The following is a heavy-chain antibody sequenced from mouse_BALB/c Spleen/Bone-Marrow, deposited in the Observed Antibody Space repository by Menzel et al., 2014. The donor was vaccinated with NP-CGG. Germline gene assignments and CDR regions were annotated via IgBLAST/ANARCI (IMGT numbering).Heavy chain of an antibody. V-gene: IGHV4-1*02. CDR1: GFDFSGFW. Sequence: EVQGVESGGGPVQPGGSLKLSCAASGFDFSGFWMSWVRQAPGRGLEWIGEINPDSNTINYSPSLKDKFIISRDNAKNTLYLQMSKVRSEDTALYYCARLGYYGSFAYWGQGTLVTVSA. J-gene: IGHJ3*01. D-gene: IGHD1-2*01. CDR2: INPDSNTI. CDR3: ARLGYYGSFAY.